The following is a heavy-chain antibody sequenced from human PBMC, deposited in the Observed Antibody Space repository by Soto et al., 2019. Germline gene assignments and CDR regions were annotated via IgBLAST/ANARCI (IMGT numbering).Heavy chain of an antibody. D-gene: IGHD4-4*01. J-gene: IGHJ5*02. V-gene: IGHV1-18*04. CDR2: ISAYNGDT. CDR3: ARDSLGTETTSWLDP. Sequence: GASVKVSCKASGYTFTNYGISWVRQAPGQGLEWMGWISAYNGDTDYAQNVQGRVTMTTDTSTTTAYMELRSLRSDDTAMYYCARDSLGTETTSWLDPWGQGTLVTVSS. CDR1: GYTFTNYG.